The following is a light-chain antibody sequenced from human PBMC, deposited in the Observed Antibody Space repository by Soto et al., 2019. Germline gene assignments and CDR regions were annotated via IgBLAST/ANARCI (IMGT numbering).Light chain of an antibody. CDR1: SSDIGGYNY. Sequence: QSALTQPASVSGSPGQSITIFCSGTSSDIGGYNYVSWYQHHPGKAPKLIIYEVSYRPSGVSNHFSGSKSGNTASLTISGLQAEDEADYWCSSYTTTNTLQLVFGGGTKVTVL. CDR2: EVS. V-gene: IGLV2-14*01. CDR3: SSYTTTNTLQLV. J-gene: IGLJ2*01.